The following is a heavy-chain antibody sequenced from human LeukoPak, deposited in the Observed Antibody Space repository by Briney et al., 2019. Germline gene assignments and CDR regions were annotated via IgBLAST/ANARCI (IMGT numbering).Heavy chain of an antibody. V-gene: IGHV3-23*01. Sequence: GGSLRLSCAASGFTFSNYGMSWVRQAPGKGLEWVSAINGSASNTYYADSVKGRFTISRDNSKNTLSLQMNNLRDEDTAVYYCAKDLSPAAAWGQRTLVTVSS. CDR2: INGSASNT. CDR1: GFTFSNYG. J-gene: IGHJ5*02. D-gene: IGHD6-25*01. CDR3: AKDLSPAAA.